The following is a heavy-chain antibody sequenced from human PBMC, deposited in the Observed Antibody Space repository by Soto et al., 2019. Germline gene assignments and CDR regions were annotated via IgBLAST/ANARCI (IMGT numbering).Heavy chain of an antibody. CDR1: GLTFSSYA. CDR2: ISGGGYST. V-gene: IGHV3-23*01. CDR3: AKDMVSSTASDAFDI. J-gene: IGHJ3*02. D-gene: IGHD3-10*01. Sequence: EVQLLESGGGLVQPGGSLRLSCSASGLTFSSYAMTWVRQAPGKGLEWVSGISGGGYSTDYADSVKGRFTISRDNFKNTLYLQMNSLRVEDTAVYYCAKDMVSSTASDAFDIWGQGTMVTVSS.